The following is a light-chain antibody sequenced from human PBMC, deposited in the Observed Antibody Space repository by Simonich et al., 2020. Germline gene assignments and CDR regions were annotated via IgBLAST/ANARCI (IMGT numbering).Light chain of an antibody. CDR2: CAA. CDR3: QQYYSTPYT. Sequence: DLVMTQSPDSLAVSLGERATINSKASQSVLYSATNKNYVAWYQQKPGQPPKLLIYCAATRESGVPDRFSGSWSGTDFTLTIRSLQAEDVAVYYCQQYYSTPYTFGQGTKLEIK. V-gene: IGKV4-1*01. CDR1: QSVLYSATNKNY. J-gene: IGKJ2*01.